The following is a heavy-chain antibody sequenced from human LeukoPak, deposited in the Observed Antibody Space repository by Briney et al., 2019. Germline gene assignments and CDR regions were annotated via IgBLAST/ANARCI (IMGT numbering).Heavy chain of an antibody. CDR1: GYTFTMYG. D-gene: IGHD5-18*01. Sequence: GASVKVSCKASGYTFTMYGISWVRQAPGQGLEWMGWISAYNDNTNYAQNLQDRVTMTTDASTSTAYMELSRLRSDDTAVYYCARSAAMAIIQHWGQGTLVTVSS. J-gene: IGHJ1*01. CDR3: ARSAAMAIIQH. V-gene: IGHV1-18*01. CDR2: ISAYNDNT.